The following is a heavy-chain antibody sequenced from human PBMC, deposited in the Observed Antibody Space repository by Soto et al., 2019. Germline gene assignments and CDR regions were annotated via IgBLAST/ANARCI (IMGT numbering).Heavy chain of an antibody. Sequence: QVQLVQSGAEVKKPGSSVKVSCKASGGTFSSYAISWVRQAPGQGLEWMGGIIPIFGTANYAQKFQGRVTITADEATSTAYMELSSLRSEDTAVYDCAASVTTPYGMDVWGQGTTVTVSS. D-gene: IGHD4-17*01. CDR1: GGTFSSYA. CDR3: AASVTTPYGMDV. J-gene: IGHJ6*02. V-gene: IGHV1-69*12. CDR2: IIPIFGTA.